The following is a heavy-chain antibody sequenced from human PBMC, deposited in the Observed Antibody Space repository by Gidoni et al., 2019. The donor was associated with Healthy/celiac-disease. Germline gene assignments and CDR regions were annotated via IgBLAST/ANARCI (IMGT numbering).Heavy chain of an antibody. CDR1: GFTFSSSG. V-gene: IGHV3-30*03. Sequence: QVQLVESGGGVVQPGRSLSLSCAASGFTFSSSGMPWVRQAPGKGLEWVAVISYDGSNKYYADSVKGRFTISRDNSKNTLYLQMNSLRAEDTAVYYCARDQERLRFLEWSPPDSMDVWGQGTTVTVSS. CDR2: ISYDGSNK. D-gene: IGHD3-3*01. CDR3: ARDQERLRFLEWSPPDSMDV. J-gene: IGHJ6*02.